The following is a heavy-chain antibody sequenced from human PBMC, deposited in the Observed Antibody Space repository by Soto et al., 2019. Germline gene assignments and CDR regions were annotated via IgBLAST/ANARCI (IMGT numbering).Heavy chain of an antibody. D-gene: IGHD2-8*01. CDR3: ARVTADGQYYFDY. J-gene: IGHJ4*02. CDR2: INAGNGNT. V-gene: IGHV1-3*01. Sequence: QVQLVQSGAEVKKPGGSVKVSCKASGYTFTSYAMHWVRQAPGQRLEWMGWINAGNGNTKYSQKFQGRVTITRDTSASTAYMELSSLRSEDTAVYYCARVTADGQYYFDYWGQGTLVTVSS. CDR1: GYTFTSYA.